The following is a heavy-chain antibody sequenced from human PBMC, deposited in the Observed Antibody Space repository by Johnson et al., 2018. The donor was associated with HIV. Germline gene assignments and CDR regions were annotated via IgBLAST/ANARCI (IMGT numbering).Heavy chain of an antibody. J-gene: IGHJ3*02. CDR3: ARVRERWELLLSDGSDI. D-gene: IGHD1-26*01. CDR1: GFTFSSYA. V-gene: IGHV3-NL1*01. CDR2: IYSGGST. Sequence: QVQLVESGGGVVQPGRSLRLSCAASGFTFSSYAMHWVRQAPGKGLEWVSVIYSGGSTYYADSVRCRFIISRDNSKNTLYLQMNSLRAEDTALYYCARVRERWELLLSDGSDIWGQGTMVTLSS.